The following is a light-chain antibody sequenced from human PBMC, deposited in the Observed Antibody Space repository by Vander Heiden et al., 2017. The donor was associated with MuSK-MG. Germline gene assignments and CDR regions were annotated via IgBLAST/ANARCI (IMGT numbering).Light chain of an antibody. CDR1: QSITSN. Sequence: TQSPATLSVSPGERATLSCRASQSITSNLAWYQQKPGQAPRLLIYGASTRATGIPARFSGSGSGTEFTLTISSLQTEDFAVYYCQQYNNWPLTFGGGTKVEI. CDR2: GAS. V-gene: IGKV3-15*01. J-gene: IGKJ4*01. CDR3: QQYNNWPLT.